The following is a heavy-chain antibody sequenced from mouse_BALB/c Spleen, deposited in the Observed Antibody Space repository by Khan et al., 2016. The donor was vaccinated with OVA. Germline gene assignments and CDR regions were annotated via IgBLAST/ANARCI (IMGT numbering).Heavy chain of an antibody. CDR1: GYTFSGYW. D-gene: IGHD1-1*01. Sequence: QLSGAELMKPGASVKISCKATGYTFSGYWIEWVKQRPGHGLEWIGEILPGSGSTKYKEKFKGKATLTADTSSNTAYMQLSSLTSEDSAVYYCARSRYYGSSYFDYWGQGTTLTVSS. CDR2: ILPGSGST. V-gene: IGHV1-9*01. CDR3: ARSRYYGSSYFDY. J-gene: IGHJ2*01.